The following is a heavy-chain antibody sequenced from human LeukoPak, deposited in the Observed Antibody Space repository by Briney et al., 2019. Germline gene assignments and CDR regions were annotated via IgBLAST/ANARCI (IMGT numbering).Heavy chain of an antibody. Sequence: ASVKVSCKASGGTFSSYAISWVRQAPGQGLEWMGGIIPIFGTANYAQKFQGRVTMTEDTSTDTAYMELSSLRSEDTAVYYCATYEGDEYYFDYWGQGTLVTVSS. D-gene: IGHD2-21*02. V-gene: IGHV1-69*06. CDR2: IIPIFGTA. CDR3: ATYEGDEYYFDY. CDR1: GGTFSSYA. J-gene: IGHJ4*02.